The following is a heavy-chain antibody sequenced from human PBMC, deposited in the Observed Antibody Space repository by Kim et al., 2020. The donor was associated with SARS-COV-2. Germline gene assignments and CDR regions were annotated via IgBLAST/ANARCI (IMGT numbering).Heavy chain of an antibody. CDR3: ARGWRGGSSCYYFDY. Sequence: SETLSLTCSVSGVSLSSDHYYWSWIRQTPGKRLEYIGYIHYTGSTTYNVSLKSRVTISRDTSKNQFSLKLTSVTAADTAVYFCARGWRGGSSCYYFDYWGQGTLVTVSS. V-gene: IGHV4-61*01. CDR2: IHYTGST. CDR1: GVSLSSDHYY. J-gene: IGHJ4*02. D-gene: IGHD6-13*01.